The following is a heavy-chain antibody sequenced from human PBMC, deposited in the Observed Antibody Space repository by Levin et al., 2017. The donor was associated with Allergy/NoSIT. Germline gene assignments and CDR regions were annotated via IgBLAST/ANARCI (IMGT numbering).Heavy chain of an antibody. V-gene: IGHV3-73*01. D-gene: IGHD6-19*01. J-gene: IGHJ4*02. CDR3: TGGSSGWYGDY. CDR2: IRSKTNGYAT. CDR1: GFTFSGSA. Sequence: GESLKISCAASGFTFSGSAMHWVRQASGKGLEWVGRIRSKTNGYATAYAASVKGRFTISRDDSKNTAYLQMNSLKTEDTAIYYCTGGSSGWYGDYWGQGTLVTVSS.